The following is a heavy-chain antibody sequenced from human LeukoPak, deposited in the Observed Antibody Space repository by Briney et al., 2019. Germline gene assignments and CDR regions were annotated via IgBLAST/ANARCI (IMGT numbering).Heavy chain of an antibody. V-gene: IGHV1-18*01. D-gene: IGHD3-22*01. Sequence: ASVKVSCKASGYTFTSYGISWVRQAPGQGLEWMGWISAYNGNTNYAQKLQGRVTMTTDTSTSTAYMELRSLRSDDTAVYYCARDALYYDSSGYPLQWFDPWGQGTLVTVSS. CDR3: ARDALYYDSSGYPLQWFDP. J-gene: IGHJ5*02. CDR1: GYTFTSYG. CDR2: ISAYNGNT.